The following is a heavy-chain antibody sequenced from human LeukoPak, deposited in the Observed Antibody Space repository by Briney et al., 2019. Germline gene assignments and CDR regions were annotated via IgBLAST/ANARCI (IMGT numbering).Heavy chain of an antibody. CDR3: ARRRYLTSGSFDY. D-gene: IGHD3-10*01. V-gene: IGHV4-59*01. CDR2: ISYSGST. J-gene: IGHJ4*02. CDR1: VGSISNYY. Sequence: SETLSLICNVSVGSISNYYWSWIRQSPGKGLEWIGYISYSGSTNYNPSLKSRVSISVDTSKNHFSLKPTSVTAADTAVYYCARRRYLTSGSFDYWGQGTLVTVSS.